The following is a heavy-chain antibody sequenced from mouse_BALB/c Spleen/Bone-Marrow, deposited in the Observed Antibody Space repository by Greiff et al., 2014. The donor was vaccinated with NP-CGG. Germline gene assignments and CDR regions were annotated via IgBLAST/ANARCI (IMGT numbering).Heavy chain of an antibody. Sequence: EVQGVESGGGLVQPGGSRKLSCAASGFTFSNFGMHWVRQAPEKGLEWVAYISSGSSTIYYEDTVKGRFTISRDNPKNTLFLQMTSLSSEDTAMYYYARGGIYDVRLIGYWGQGTLVTVSA. D-gene: IGHD2-12*01. CDR3: ARGGIYDVRLIGY. V-gene: IGHV5-17*02. J-gene: IGHJ3*01. CDR2: ISSGSSTI. CDR1: GFTFSNFG.